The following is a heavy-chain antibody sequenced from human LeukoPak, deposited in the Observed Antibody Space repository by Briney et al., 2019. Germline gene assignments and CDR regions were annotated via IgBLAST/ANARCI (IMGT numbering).Heavy chain of an antibody. CDR2: FDPEDGET. D-gene: IGHD1-7*01. Sequence: ASVKVSCKVSGYTLTELSMHWVRQAPGKGLEWMGGFDPEDGETIYAQKFQGRVTMTEDTSTDTAYMELSSLRSEDTAVYYCATGPSLELRLGNYYYYYGMGVWGQGTTVTVSS. CDR3: ATGPSLELRLGNYYYYYGMGV. V-gene: IGHV1-24*01. CDR1: GYTLTELS. J-gene: IGHJ6*02.